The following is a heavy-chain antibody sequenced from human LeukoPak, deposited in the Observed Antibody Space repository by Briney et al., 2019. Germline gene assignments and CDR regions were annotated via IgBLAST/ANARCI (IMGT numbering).Heavy chain of an antibody. CDR3: ARGDYMGFDP. Sequence: PGGSLRFSCAASGFAFSTSDMHWVRQAAGQGLEWVSGIGKAGDTYYLDSVRGRFTIFRENDENSVYLQMNNLRAGDTAVYYCARGDYMGFDPWGQGTLVTVSS. D-gene: IGHD4-11*01. CDR1: GFAFSTSD. J-gene: IGHJ5*02. V-gene: IGHV3-13*01. CDR2: IGKAGDT.